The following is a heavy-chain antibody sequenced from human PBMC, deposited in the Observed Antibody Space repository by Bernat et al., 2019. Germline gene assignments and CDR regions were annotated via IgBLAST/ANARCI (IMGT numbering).Heavy chain of an antibody. CDR3: ARGATIFGVGKPYYYYYYYMDV. D-gene: IGHD3-3*01. J-gene: IGHJ6*03. V-gene: IGHV1-69*01. CDR2: IIPIFGTA. Sequence: QVQLVQSRAEVKKPGSSVKVSCKASGGTFSSYAISWVRQAPGQGLEWMGGIIPIFGTANYAQKFQGRVTITADESTSTAYMELSSLRSEDTAVYYCARGATIFGVGKPYYYYYYYMDVWGKGTTVTVSS. CDR1: GGTFSSYA.